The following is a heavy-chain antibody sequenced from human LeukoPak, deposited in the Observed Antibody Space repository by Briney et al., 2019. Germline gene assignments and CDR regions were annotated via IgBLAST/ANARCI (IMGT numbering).Heavy chain of an antibody. V-gene: IGHV3-48*04. CDR2: ISSSSSTI. D-gene: IGHD5-12*01. Sequence: GGSRRLSCAASGFTFSSYSMNWVRQAPGKGLEWVSYISSSSSTIYYADSVKGRFTISRDNAKNSLYLQMNSLRAEDTAVYYCARSYDFDYWGQGTLVTVSS. CDR3: ARSYDFDY. J-gene: IGHJ4*02. CDR1: GFTFSSYS.